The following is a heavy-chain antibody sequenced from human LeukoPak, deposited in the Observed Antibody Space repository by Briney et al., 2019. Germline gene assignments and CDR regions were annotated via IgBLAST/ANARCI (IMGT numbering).Heavy chain of an antibody. J-gene: IGHJ5*02. V-gene: IGHV6-1*01. D-gene: IGHD2-2*02. CDR2: TYYRSKRYN. CDR3: ARDRGYCSSTSCYTPNWFDP. CDR1: GDSVSSNSAA. Sequence: SQTLSLTCAISGDSVSSNSAAWNWIRQSPSRGLEWLGRTYYRSKRYNDYAVSVKSRITINPDTSKSQFSLQLNSVTPEDTAVYYCARDRGYCSSTSCYTPNWFDPWGQGTLVTVSS.